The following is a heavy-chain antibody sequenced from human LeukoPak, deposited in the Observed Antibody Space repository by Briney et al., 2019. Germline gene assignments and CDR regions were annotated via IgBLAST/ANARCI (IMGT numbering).Heavy chain of an antibody. CDR1: GYTFTSYG. J-gene: IGHJ4*02. CDR2: IIPLLRTA. V-gene: IGHV1-69*04. D-gene: IGHD3-3*01. CDR3: ARGKGFVGHFDF. Sequence: GASVKVSCKASGYTFTSYGISWVRQAPGQGLEWMGRIIPLLRTAEYAQKFQDRVTITADKSTSTAYMELSSLRSEDTAVYYCARGKGFVGHFDFWGQGTLVTVSS.